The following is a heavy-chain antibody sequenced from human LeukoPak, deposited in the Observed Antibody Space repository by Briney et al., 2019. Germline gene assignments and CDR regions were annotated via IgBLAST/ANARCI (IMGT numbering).Heavy chain of an antibody. V-gene: IGHV3-48*03. D-gene: IGHD6-19*01. CDR3: SREELRYSSGSSHSYFDY. J-gene: IGHJ4*02. CDR2: ICSSGSTI. CDR1: GFTFSSYE. Sequence: GGSLRLSCAASGFTFSSYEMNWVRQAPGKGLEWVSYICSSGSTIYYADSVKGRFTISRDNAKNSLYLQMDSLRAEDTAVYYCSREELRYSSGSSHSYFDYWGQGSLVTVSS.